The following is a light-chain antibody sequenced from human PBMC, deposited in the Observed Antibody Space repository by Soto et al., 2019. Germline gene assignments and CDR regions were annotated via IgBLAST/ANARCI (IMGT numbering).Light chain of an antibody. J-gene: IGLJ1*01. CDR1: SSNIGTYS. CDR2: SDN. V-gene: IGLV1-44*01. CDR3: PAGDDSLNGCV. Sequence: QSVLTQPPSASGTPGQRVTISCSGSSSNIGTYSVSWYQQFPGTAPRLLIYSDNQRPSGVPDRFSASKSGASASLAIGGLQSEDEVDFYCPAGDDSLNGCVFGTGTKLTVL.